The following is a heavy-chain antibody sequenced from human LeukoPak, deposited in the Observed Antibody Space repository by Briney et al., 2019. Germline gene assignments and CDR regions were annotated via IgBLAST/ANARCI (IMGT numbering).Heavy chain of an antibody. CDR1: GFTFSSYS. D-gene: IGHD1-20*01. CDR3: VPLNWNPPGDFDR. CDR2: IKDDGSDK. Sequence: GGSLRLSCAASGFTFSSYSMNWVRQAPGKGLEWVANIKDDGSDKYYVDSVKGRFFITKDNAKNSLYLQMNSLRVEDTAVYYCVPLNWNPPGDFDRWGQGTLVTVSS. V-gene: IGHV3-7*01. J-gene: IGHJ4*02.